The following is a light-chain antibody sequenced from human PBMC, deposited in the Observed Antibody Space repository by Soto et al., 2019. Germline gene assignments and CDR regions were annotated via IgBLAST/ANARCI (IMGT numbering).Light chain of an antibody. V-gene: IGKV3-15*01. CDR1: QSVSSN. CDR3: QLYNIWPLSYT. Sequence: DIVLPQSPATLSVSPGERATLSCRASQSVSSNLAWYQQKPGQAPRLLIFAASTRATGIPARFSGSGSGTEFTLTISSLQSEDFAVYYCQLYNIWPLSYTFGQGTQLEIK. J-gene: IGKJ2*01. CDR2: AAS.